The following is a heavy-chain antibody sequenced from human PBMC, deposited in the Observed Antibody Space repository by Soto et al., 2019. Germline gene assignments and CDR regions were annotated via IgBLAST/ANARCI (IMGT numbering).Heavy chain of an antibody. Sequence: SLRLSCAASGFTFSSCAMTWVRQAPGKGLEWVSIIYSGGSTYYADSVKGRFTISRDNSNNMMYLQMNSLRAEDTAVYYCARVPGPPKYFFDYWGQGTLVTVSS. CDR1: GFTFSSCA. CDR2: IYSGGST. J-gene: IGHJ4*02. CDR3: ARVPGPPKYFFDY. V-gene: IGHV3-66*01.